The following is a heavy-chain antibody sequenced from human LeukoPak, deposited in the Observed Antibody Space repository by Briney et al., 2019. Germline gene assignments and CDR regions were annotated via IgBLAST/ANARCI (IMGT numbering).Heavy chain of an antibody. V-gene: IGHV3-53*01. CDR3: AKDRGYSYVY. Sequence: SGGSLRLSCAASGFTVSSNYMSWVRQAPGKGLEWVSVIYSDGSTYYADSVKGRFTISRDNSKNTLYLQMNSLRAEDTAVYYCAKDRGYSYVYWGQGTLVTVSS. J-gene: IGHJ4*02. CDR2: IYSDGST. CDR1: GFTVSSNY. D-gene: IGHD5-18*01.